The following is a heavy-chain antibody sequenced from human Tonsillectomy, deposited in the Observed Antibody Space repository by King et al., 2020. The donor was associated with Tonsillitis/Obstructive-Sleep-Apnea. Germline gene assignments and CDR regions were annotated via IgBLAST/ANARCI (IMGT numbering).Heavy chain of an antibody. J-gene: IGHJ3*02. D-gene: IGHD3-3*01. V-gene: IGHV4-59*08. Sequence: VQLQESGPGLMKPSETLSLTCTVSGGSISSYYWSWIRQPPGKGLEWIGYIYYSGSTNYNPSLKSRVTISVDTYKNQFSLKLSCVTAADTAVYYCARNFGDAFDIWGQGTMVTVSS. CDR3: ARNFGDAFDI. CDR1: GGSISSYY. CDR2: IYYSGST.